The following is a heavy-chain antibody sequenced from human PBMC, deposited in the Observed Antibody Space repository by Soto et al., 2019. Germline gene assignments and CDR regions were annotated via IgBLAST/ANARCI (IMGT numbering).Heavy chain of an antibody. D-gene: IGHD3-3*01. CDR3: ARGYDFWSGYYPHSGMDV. J-gene: IGHJ6*02. Sequence: PSETLSLPCTVSGGSISSGDYYWSWIRQPPGRGLEWIGYIYYSGSTYYNPSLKSRVTISVDTSKNQFSLKLSSVTAADTAVYYCARGYDFWSGYYPHSGMDVWGQGTTVTVS. CDR1: GGSISSGDYY. CDR2: IYYSGST. V-gene: IGHV4-30-4*01.